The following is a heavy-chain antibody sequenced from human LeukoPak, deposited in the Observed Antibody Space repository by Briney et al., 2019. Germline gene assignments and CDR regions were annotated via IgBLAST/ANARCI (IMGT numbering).Heavy chain of an antibody. Sequence: PGGSLRLSCAASGFTFSSYGMHWVRQAPGKGLEWVAFIRYDGTEKYYADSVKGRFTISRDNSKNTLHLQMSSLRPEDTAVYYCARVVIAARPHWFDPWGQGNLVTVSS. J-gene: IGHJ5*02. D-gene: IGHD6-6*01. CDR2: IRYDGTEK. CDR3: ARVVIAARPHWFDP. V-gene: IGHV3-30*02. CDR1: GFTFSSYG.